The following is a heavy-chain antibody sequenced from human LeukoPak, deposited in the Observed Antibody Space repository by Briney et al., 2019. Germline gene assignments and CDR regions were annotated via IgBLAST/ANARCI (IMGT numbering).Heavy chain of an antibody. V-gene: IGHV3-33*01. D-gene: IGHD5-18*01. J-gene: IGHJ4*02. CDR2: IWYDGSSK. CDR3: ARDSDTAMVMSYFDY. CDR1: GFTFSSYG. Sequence: GGSLRLSCAASGFTFSSYGMHWVRQAPGKGLEWVAVIWYDGSSKYYADSVKGRFTISRDNSKNTLYLQMNSLRAEDTAVYYCARDSDTAMVMSYFDYWGQGTLVTVSS.